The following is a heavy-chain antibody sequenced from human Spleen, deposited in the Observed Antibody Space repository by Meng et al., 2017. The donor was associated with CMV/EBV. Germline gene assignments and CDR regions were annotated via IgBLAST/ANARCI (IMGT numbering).Heavy chain of an antibody. D-gene: IGHD2-21*01. CDR1: GYSFTSYW. Sequence: KVSCKGSGYSFTSYWIGWVRQMPGKGLEWMGIIYPGDSDTRYSPSFQGQVTISADKSISTAYLQWSSLKASDTAMYYCARTRVIATLYDAFDIWGQGTMVTVSS. CDR3: ARTRVIATLYDAFDI. J-gene: IGHJ3*02. V-gene: IGHV5-51*01. CDR2: IYPGDSDT.